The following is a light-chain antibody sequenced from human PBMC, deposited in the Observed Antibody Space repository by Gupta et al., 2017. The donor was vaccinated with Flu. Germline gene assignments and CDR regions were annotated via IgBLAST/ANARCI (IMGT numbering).Light chain of an antibody. J-gene: IGLJ1*01. Sequence: QPVLTQPPSVSGAPGQRVTIYCAGSGSNIGAGFDVHWYQQLPGRIPKLLIFGNTNRPSGVPDRFSASKSGTSASLVISGLQAEDEADYYCQSYDSSLSDSYVFGTGTRVTVL. CDR3: QSYDSSLSDSYV. CDR1: GSNIGAGFD. CDR2: GNT. V-gene: IGLV1-40*01.